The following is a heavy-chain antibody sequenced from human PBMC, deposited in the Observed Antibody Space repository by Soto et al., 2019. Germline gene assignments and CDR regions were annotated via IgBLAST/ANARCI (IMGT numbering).Heavy chain of an antibody. CDR2: IYYSGST. D-gene: IGHD2-2*02. Sequence: PSETLSLTCTVSGGSISSSSYYWGWIRQPPGKGLEWIGSIYYSGSTYYNPSLKSRVTISVDTSKNQFSLKLSSVTAADTAVYYCAWYNCSSTRCYTFTHDYWGQGTLVTVSS. J-gene: IGHJ4*02. CDR3: AWYNCSSTRCYTFTHDY. CDR1: GGSISSSSYY. V-gene: IGHV4-39*01.